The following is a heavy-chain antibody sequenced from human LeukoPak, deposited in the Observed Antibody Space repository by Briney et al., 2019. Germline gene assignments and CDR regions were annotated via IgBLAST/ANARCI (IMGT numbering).Heavy chain of an antibody. CDR3: AKCSETGTTRWFDP. Sequence: ASVTVSCKASGYTFTSYCLDWVQQAPGQGLEWMGLINPSGTTTYAQNFQGRVTMTRDTSASTAYMELSSLRSDDTAVYYCAKCSETGTTRWFDPWGQGTLVTVSS. J-gene: IGHJ5*02. V-gene: IGHV1-46*01. CDR1: GYTFTSYC. CDR2: INPSGTT. D-gene: IGHD1-7*01.